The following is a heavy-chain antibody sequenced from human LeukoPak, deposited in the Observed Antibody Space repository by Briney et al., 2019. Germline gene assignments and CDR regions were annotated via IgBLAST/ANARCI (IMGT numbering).Heavy chain of an antibody. J-gene: IGHJ4*02. CDR3: ARLRIPARYCSSTSCYELDY. CDR2: IYYSGST. V-gene: IGHV4-59*08. CDR1: GGSTSSYS. D-gene: IGHD2-2*01. Sequence: LETLSLTCTVSGGSTSSYSWSWIRQPPGKGLECIGYIYYSGSTNYNPSLKSRLTISVDTSKNQFSLELSSVTAADTAVYYCARLRIPARYCSSTSCYELDYWGQGTLVTVSS.